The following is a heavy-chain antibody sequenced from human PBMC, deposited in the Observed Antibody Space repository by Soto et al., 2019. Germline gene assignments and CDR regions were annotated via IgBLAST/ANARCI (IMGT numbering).Heavy chain of an antibody. Sequence: VASVKVSCKASGYTFTSYDINWVRQATGQGLEWMGWMNPNSGNTGYAQKFQGRVTMTRNTSISTAYMELSSLRSEDTAVYYCARALMVRGVISWFDPWGQGTLVTVSS. V-gene: IGHV1-8*01. D-gene: IGHD3-10*01. CDR3: ARALMVRGVISWFDP. J-gene: IGHJ5*02. CDR1: GYTFTSYD. CDR2: MNPNSGNT.